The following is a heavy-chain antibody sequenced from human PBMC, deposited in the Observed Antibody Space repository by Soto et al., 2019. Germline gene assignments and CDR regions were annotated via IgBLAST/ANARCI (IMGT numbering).Heavy chain of an antibody. CDR3: ARPVNTGIRRWFDP. V-gene: IGHV1-69*01. D-gene: IGHD5-18*01. Sequence: QVQLVQSGAEVKKPGSSVKVSCKASGGTFSSYAISWVRQAPGQGLEWMGGIIPIFGTANYAQKFKGRVTITADESTSTASKELSSLRPEGTAVYYCARPVNTGIRRWFDPWGQGTLVTVSS. J-gene: IGHJ5*02. CDR1: GGTFSSYA. CDR2: IIPIFGTA.